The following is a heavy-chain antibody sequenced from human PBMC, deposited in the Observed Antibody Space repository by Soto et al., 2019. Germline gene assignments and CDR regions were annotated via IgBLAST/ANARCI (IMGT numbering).Heavy chain of an antibody. J-gene: IGHJ3*01. D-gene: IGHD3-3*01. CDR3: ARENFGAVVHDAFDL. Sequence: QVQLQESGPGLVKPSQTLSLTCTVSGGSVSSGGYYWNWIRQHPGKGLEWIGYIYDTETAYYNPSLKSRPTISLDTSKNQFSLKLSSVNPADTAVYYCARENFGAVVHDAFDLWGQGTMVTISS. V-gene: IGHV4-31*03. CDR1: GGSVSSGGYY. CDR2: IYDTETA.